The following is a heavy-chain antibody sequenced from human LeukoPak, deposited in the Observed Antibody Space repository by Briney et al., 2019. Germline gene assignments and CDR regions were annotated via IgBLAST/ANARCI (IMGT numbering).Heavy chain of an antibody. CDR1: GFTFSRYS. CDR3: AKADTAMITLMAFDI. Sequence: GGSLRLSCAASGFTFSRYSMNWVRQAPGKGLEWVSSISSSSSYIYYADSVKGRFTISRDNAKNSLYLQMNSLRAEDTAFYYCAKADTAMITLMAFDIWGQGTMVTVSS. J-gene: IGHJ3*02. V-gene: IGHV3-21*04. CDR2: ISSSSSYI. D-gene: IGHD5-18*01.